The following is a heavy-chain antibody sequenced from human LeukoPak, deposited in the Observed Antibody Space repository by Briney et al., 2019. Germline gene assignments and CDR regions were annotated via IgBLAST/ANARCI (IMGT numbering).Heavy chain of an antibody. Sequence: SETLSLTCTVSSGSISSYYWSWIRQPPGKGLEWIGYIYYSGSTNYNPSLKSRVTISVDTSKNQFSLKLSSVTAADTAVYYCARASQQLVRIFDYWGQGTLVTVSS. CDR2: IYYSGST. CDR3: ARASQQLVRIFDY. D-gene: IGHD6-13*01. V-gene: IGHV4-59*01. CDR1: SGSISSYY. J-gene: IGHJ4*02.